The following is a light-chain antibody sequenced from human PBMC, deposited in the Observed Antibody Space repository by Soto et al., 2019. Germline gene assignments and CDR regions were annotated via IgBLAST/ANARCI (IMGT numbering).Light chain of an antibody. J-gene: IGLJ2*01. CDR1: SSYFGDYNY. CDR2: DVS. Sequence: QSALTQPRSVSGSPGQSVTISCTGSSSYFGDYNYVSWYQQHPGKAPKLMIYDVSKRPSGVPDRFSGSKSGNTASLTISGRRAEDEADYYCCSYAGSYRATFGAGTKVTVL. CDR3: CSYAGSYRAT. V-gene: IGLV2-11*01.